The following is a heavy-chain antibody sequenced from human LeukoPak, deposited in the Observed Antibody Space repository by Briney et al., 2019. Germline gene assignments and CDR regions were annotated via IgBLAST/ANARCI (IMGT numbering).Heavy chain of an antibody. D-gene: IGHD4-17*01. Sequence: ASVKVSCKASGYTFTSYGISWVRQATGQGLEWMGWMNPNSGNTGYAQKFQGRVTMTRNTSISTAYMELSSLRSEDTAVYYCARGYDYGDGVDYWGQGTLVTVFS. CDR3: ARGYDYGDGVDY. J-gene: IGHJ4*02. CDR2: MNPNSGNT. V-gene: IGHV1-8*02. CDR1: GYTFTSYG.